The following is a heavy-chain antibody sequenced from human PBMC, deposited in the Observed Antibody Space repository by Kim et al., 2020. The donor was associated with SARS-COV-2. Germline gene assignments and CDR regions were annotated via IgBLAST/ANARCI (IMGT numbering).Heavy chain of an antibody. Sequence: SVKVSCKASGGTFSSYAISWVRQAPGQGLEWMGGIIPIFGTANYAQKFQGRVTITADESTSTAYMELSSLRSEDTAVYYCARGRLGAAAGMFVDPWGQGTLVTVSS. CDR3: ARGRLGAAAGMFVDP. CDR1: GGTFSSYA. J-gene: IGHJ5*02. V-gene: IGHV1-69*13. CDR2: IIPIFGTA. D-gene: IGHD6-13*01.